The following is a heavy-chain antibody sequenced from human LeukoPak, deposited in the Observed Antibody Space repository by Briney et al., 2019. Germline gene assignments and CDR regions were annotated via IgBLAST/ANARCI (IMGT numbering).Heavy chain of an antibody. J-gene: IGHJ4*02. Sequence: SETLSLTCAVYGGSFGGYYWTWIRQTPRNGLEWIGEINHRGSTNYNPSLESRVTISVDTSKNHFSLDLTSVTAADTAVYYCASGGWYRGYWGQGTLVTVSS. D-gene: IGHD2-15*01. CDR1: GGSFGGYY. CDR2: INHRGST. V-gene: IGHV4-34*01. CDR3: ASGGWYRGY.